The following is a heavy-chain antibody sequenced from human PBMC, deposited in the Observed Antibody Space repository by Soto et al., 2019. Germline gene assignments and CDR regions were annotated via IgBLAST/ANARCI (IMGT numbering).Heavy chain of an antibody. V-gene: IGHV3-23*01. CDR2: ISGSGGSE. D-gene: IGHD2-15*01. Sequence: PRGYPCLSLVASVFTFSSYSMSCGRQAPGKGLEWVSAISGSGGSEYYADSVKGRLTISRDNSRSTLYLQRNSLRDEDTAVYYCEKDLKWGYYRGGTCYDPDHWGQGKLVTVSS. CDR1: VFTFSSYS. CDR3: EKDLKWGYYRGGTCYDPDH. J-gene: IGHJ4*02.